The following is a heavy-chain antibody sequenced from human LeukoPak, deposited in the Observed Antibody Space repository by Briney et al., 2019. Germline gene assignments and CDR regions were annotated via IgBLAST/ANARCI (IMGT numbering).Heavy chain of an antibody. CDR3: ARGVDSSGSNWFDP. J-gene: IGHJ5*02. CDR2: ICHSGST. D-gene: IGHD3-22*01. V-gene: IGHV4-38-2*01. Sequence: SETLSLTCAVSGYSISSGYYWGWIRQPPGKGLEWIGSICHSGSTYYNPSLKSRVTISVDTSKNQFSLKLSSVTAADTAVYYCARGVDSSGSNWFDPWGQGTLVTVSS. CDR1: GYSISSGYY.